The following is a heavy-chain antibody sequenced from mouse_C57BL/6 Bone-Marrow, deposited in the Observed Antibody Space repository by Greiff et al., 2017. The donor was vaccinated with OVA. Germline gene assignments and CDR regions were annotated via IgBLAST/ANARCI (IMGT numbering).Heavy chain of an antibody. CDR3: ARGGNSIYYYAMDY. CDR2: IDPSDSYT. V-gene: IGHV1-50*01. D-gene: IGHD2-1*01. CDR1: GYTFTSYW. J-gene: IGHJ4*01. Sequence: QVQLKQPGAELVKPGASVKLSCKASGYTFTSYWMQWVKQRPGQGLEWIGEIDPSDSYTNYNQKFKGKATLTVDTSSSTAYMQLSSLTSEDSAVYYCARGGNSIYYYAMDYWGQGTSVTVSS.